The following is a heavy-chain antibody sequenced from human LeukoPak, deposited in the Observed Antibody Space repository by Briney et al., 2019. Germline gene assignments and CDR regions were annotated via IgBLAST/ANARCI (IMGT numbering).Heavy chain of an antibody. CDR3: ARDPYSGTYGNTYYYYMDV. Sequence: GGSLRLSCAASGFTFSTYAMSWVRQAPGKGLEWVSTISGGGSSTYYADSVKGRFTISRDNARNSLYLQMNSLRVEDTAVYYCARDPYSGTYGNTYYYYMDVWGKGTTVTISS. J-gene: IGHJ6*03. CDR1: GFTFSTYA. D-gene: IGHD1-26*01. CDR2: ISGGGSST. V-gene: IGHV3-23*01.